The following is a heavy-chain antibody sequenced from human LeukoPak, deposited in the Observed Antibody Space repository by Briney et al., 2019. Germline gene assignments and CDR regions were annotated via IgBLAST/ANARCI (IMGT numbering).Heavy chain of an antibody. CDR2: INHRGST. D-gene: IGHD1-1*01. J-gene: IGHJ4*02. V-gene: IGHV4-34*01. CDR1: GGSFSGNY. CDR3: GIGDNDGYLY. Sequence: PSETLSLTCAVYGGSFSGNYWLWIRQPPGKGLEWIGEINHRGSTNYYPSLKRRVTISVEQSKNQFSSRQRSVMSAETAVFFCGIGDNDGYLYWGQGNLVTVSS.